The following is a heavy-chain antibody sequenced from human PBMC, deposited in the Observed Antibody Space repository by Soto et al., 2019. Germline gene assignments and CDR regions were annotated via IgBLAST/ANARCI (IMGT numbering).Heavy chain of an antibody. J-gene: IGHJ6*02. CDR3: AKNGQPPYYYYGMDV. CDR2: ISGYNGDT. Sequence: APVKVSCKASGYTFSRYGISWVRQAPGQGLEWMGWISGYNGDTKYAQKVQGRVTMTIDTSTYTAYMELRSLTSDDTAIYYCAKNGQPPYYYYGMDVWGQGTTVTVSS. V-gene: IGHV1-18*01. D-gene: IGHD2-8*01. CDR1: GYTFSRYG.